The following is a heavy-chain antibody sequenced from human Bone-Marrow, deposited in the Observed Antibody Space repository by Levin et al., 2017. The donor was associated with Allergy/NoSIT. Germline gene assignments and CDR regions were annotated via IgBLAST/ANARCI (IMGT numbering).Heavy chain of an antibody. CDR3: VRAYYDHLWGSYRFDY. D-gene: IGHD3-16*02. V-gene: IGHV4-59*01. CDR2: VYHTGNS. CDR1: GVSITRSY. J-gene: IGHJ4*02. Sequence: AGGSLRLSCTVSGVSITRSYWSWIRQPPGKGLEWIGFVYHTGNSKYSPSLNSRVTMSVDTSKNQISLTQSSVTAADTAVYFCVRAYYDHLWGSYRFDYWGQGILVTVSS.